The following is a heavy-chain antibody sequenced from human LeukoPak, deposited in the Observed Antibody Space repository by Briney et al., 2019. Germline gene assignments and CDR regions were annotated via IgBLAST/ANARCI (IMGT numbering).Heavy chain of an antibody. Sequence: GGSLRLSCAASGFIVNTNYMSWVRQAPGRGLEWVSFIYADGNTYYADSVKGRFTISRDISKNEVYLQMNSLRPEDTAVYYCARDSYGDANFDSWGQGTLVTVS. J-gene: IGHJ4*02. CDR1: GFIVNTNY. D-gene: IGHD4-17*01. CDR3: ARDSYGDANFDS. CDR2: IYADGNT. V-gene: IGHV3-53*01.